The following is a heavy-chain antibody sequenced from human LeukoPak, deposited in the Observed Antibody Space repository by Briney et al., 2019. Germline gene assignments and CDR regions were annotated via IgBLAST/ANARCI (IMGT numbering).Heavy chain of an antibody. CDR1: GGSISGHY. D-gene: IGHD3-22*01. Sequence: PSETLSLTRTVSGGSISGHYWSWIRQPAGKEPEWIGRVHTTGGTNYNPSLKSRLTMSVDTSKNQFSLHLTSVTAADTAVYYCARAITRGYYYDYWGQGTLVTVSS. J-gene: IGHJ4*02. CDR2: VHTTGGT. V-gene: IGHV4-4*07. CDR3: ARAITRGYYYDY.